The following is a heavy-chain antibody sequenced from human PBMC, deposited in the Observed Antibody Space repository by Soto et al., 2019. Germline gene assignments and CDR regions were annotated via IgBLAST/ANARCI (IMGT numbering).Heavy chain of an antibody. CDR2: INHNGIT. CDR1: GGPLSGYY. V-gene: IGHV4-34*01. D-gene: IGHD2-15*01. J-gene: IGHJ4*02. CDR3: AREGVVPAGPLYYFDY. Sequence: QVQLQEWGGGLLKPSETLSLTCAVYGGPLSGYYWSWIRQSPGKGLEWSGEINHNGITNSSPSLKSRATISIDTSKSQFSLNLNAVTAADTAVDYCAREGVVPAGPLYYFDYWGQGALVTVSS.